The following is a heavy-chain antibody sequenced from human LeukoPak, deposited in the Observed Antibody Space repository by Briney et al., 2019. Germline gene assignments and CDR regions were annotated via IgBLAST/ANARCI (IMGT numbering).Heavy chain of an antibody. CDR3: ARHYGP. CDR2: IYSSGST. D-gene: IGHD4-17*01. V-gene: IGHV4-39*01. CDR1: GGSISSSYYY. Sequence: SETLSLTCTVSGGSISSSYYYWGWIRQPPGKGLEWIGSIYSSGSTYYNPSLKSRVTISVDTSKNQFSLKLTSVTAADTVVYYCARHYGPWGQGTLVTVSS. J-gene: IGHJ5*02.